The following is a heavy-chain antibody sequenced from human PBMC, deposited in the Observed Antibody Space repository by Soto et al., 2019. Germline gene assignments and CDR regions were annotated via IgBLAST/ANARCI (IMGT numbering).Heavy chain of an antibody. V-gene: IGHV2-26*01. D-gene: IGHD3-9*01. CDR2: IFSNDEK. CDR1: GFSLSNARMG. Sequence: QVTLKESGPVLVKPTEPLTLTCTVSGFSLSNARMGVSWIRQPPGKALEWLAHIFSNDEKSYSTSLKSRLTISKDTSKSQVVLTMTNMDPVDTATYYSARIIRYFDWLLYSYFDYWGQGTLVTVSS. CDR3: ARIIRYFDWLLYSYFDY. J-gene: IGHJ4*02.